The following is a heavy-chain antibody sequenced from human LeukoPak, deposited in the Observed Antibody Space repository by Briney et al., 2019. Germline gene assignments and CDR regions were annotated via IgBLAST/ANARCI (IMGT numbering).Heavy chain of an antibody. CDR1: GGSFSDYY. Sequence: SETLSLTCAVYGGSFSDYYWSWIRQSPGKGLEWIGEINHSGSTNYSPSLKSRVTISVDASKNQFSLKLSSVTAADTAVYYCARAYSPPQWSPFDYWGEGTLVTVSS. D-gene: IGHD6-13*01. CDR2: INHSGST. J-gene: IGHJ4*02. V-gene: IGHV4-34*01. CDR3: ARAYSPPQWSPFDY.